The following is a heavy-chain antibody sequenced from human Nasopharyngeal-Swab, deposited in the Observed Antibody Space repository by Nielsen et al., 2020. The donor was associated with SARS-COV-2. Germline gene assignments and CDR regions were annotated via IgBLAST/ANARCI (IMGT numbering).Heavy chain of an antibody. CDR2: IGDKDHNYAT. Sequence: GALKISCAASVLIFSASAIHCVRQASGKGLEWGGRIGDKDHNYATTYGASVQGRFTISRDDAKNTAFLQMDSLKTEDTALYYCTTDFYFDYWGQGTLVTVSS. CDR3: TTDFYFDY. CDR1: VLIFSASA. V-gene: IGHV3-73*01. J-gene: IGHJ4*02.